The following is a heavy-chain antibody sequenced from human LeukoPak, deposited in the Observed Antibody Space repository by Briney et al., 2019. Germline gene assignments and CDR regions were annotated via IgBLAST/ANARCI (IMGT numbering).Heavy chain of an antibody. CDR3: ARGPAWGYSSGWYEL. CDR2: IYYSGST. CDR1: GGSISSSSYY. D-gene: IGHD6-19*01. J-gene: IGHJ4*02. V-gene: IGHV4-61*05. Sequence: SETLSLTCTVSGGSISSSSYYWGWIRQPPGKGLEWIGYIYYSGSTNYNPSLKSRVTISVDTSKNQFSLKLSSVTAADTAVYYCARGPAWGYSSGWYELWGQGTLVTVSS.